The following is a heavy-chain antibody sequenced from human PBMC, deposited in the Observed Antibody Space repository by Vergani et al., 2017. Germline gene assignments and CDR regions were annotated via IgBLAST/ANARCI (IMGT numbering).Heavy chain of an antibody. V-gene: IGHV1-3*01. CDR1: GYTFTSYA. Sequence: QVQLVQSGAEVKKPGASVKVSCKASGYTFTSYAMHWARQAPGQRLEWMGWINAGNGNTKYSQKFQGRVTITRDTSASTAYMELSSLRSEDTAVYYCARDREGITIFGVVIPTWYFDYWGQGTLVTVSS. D-gene: IGHD3-3*01. CDR3: ARDREGITIFGVVIPTWYFDY. J-gene: IGHJ4*02. CDR2: INAGNGNT.